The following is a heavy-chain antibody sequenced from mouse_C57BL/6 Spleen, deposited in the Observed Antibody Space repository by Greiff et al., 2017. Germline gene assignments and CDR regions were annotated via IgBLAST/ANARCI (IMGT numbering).Heavy chain of an antibody. J-gene: IGHJ4*01. Sequence: EVQLQQSGPELVKPGASVKISCKASGYSFTDYHMNWVKQSTGKSLEWIGVINPNYGTTSYNPKFKGKSTLTVDQSSSTAYMQLNSLTSEDSAVXYCAPGPDYYGSHGYAMDYWGQGTSVTVSS. V-gene: IGHV1-39*01. D-gene: IGHD1-1*01. CDR3: APGPDYYGSHGYAMDY. CDR2: INPNYGTT. CDR1: GYSFTDYH.